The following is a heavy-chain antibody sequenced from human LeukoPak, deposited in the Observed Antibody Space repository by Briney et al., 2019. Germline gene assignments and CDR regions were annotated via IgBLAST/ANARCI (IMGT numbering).Heavy chain of an antibody. CDR2: IYYSGST. CDR3: AREVQGGNFDY. Sequence: PSETLSLTCTVSGGSISSYYWSWNRQPPGKGLEWIGYIYYSGSTNYNPSLKRRVTISVDTSKNQFSLKLSSVTAADTAVYYCAREVQGGNFDYWGQGTLVTVSS. CDR1: GGSISSYY. J-gene: IGHJ4*02. D-gene: IGHD2-15*01. V-gene: IGHV4-59*01.